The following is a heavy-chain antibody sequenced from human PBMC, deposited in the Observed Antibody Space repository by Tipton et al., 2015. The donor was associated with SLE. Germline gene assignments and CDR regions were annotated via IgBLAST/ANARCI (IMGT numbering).Heavy chain of an antibody. V-gene: IGHV1-18*01. CDR2: ISAYNGNT. Sequence: QGQLVQSGPEVKKPGASVKVSCKASGYTFTSYGISWVRQAPGQGLEWMGWISAYNGNTNYAQKLQGRVTMTTDTSTSTAYMELRSLRSDDTAVYYCARDPPYQIAAAGSLIYYYYMDVWGKGTTVTVSS. CDR1: GYTFTSYG. J-gene: IGHJ6*03. D-gene: IGHD6-13*01. CDR3: ARDPPYQIAAAGSLIYYYYMDV.